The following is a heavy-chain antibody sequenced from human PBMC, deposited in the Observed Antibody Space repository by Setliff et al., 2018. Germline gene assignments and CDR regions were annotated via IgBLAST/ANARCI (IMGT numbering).Heavy chain of an antibody. V-gene: IGHV4-59*04. CDR3: ARDGGEY. CDR1: GGSISSHY. CDR2: IDHSGST. D-gene: IGHD3-16*01. Sequence: SETLSLTCTVSGGSISSHYWSWIRQPPGKGLEWIGSIDHSGSTHYNPSLKSRVTISVDTAKNQFSLKLRSVTAADTAVYYCARDGGEYWGQGTLVTVPQ. J-gene: IGHJ4*02.